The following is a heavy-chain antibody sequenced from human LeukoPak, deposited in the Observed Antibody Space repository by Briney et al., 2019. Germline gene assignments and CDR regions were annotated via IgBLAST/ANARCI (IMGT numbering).Heavy chain of an antibody. Sequence: SETLSLTCTVSGGSISSGSYYWSWIRQPAGKGLEWIGRIYTSGSTNYNPSLKSRVTTSVDTSKNQFSLKLSSVTAADTAVYYCARGTDSSGYYSVAFDIWGQGTMVTVSS. CDR1: GGSISSGSYY. CDR3: ARGTDSSGYYSVAFDI. CDR2: IYTSGST. J-gene: IGHJ3*02. V-gene: IGHV4-61*02. D-gene: IGHD3-22*01.